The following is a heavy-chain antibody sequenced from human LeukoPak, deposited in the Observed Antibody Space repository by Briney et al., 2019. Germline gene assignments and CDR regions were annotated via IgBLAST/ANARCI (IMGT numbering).Heavy chain of an antibody. CDR2: ISGSGGST. Sequence: PGGSLRISCAASGFTFSSYAMSWVRQAPGKGLEWVSAISGSGGSTYYADSVKGRFTISRDNSKNTLYLQMNSLRAEDTAVYYCAKRRAVAGIGTGGGAFDIWGQGTMVTVSS. V-gene: IGHV3-23*01. D-gene: IGHD6-19*01. CDR3: AKRRAVAGIGTGGGAFDI. J-gene: IGHJ3*02. CDR1: GFTFSSYA.